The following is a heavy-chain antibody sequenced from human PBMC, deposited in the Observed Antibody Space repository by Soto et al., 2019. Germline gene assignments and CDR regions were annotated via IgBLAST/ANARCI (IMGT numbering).Heavy chain of an antibody. V-gene: IGHV1-8*01. CDR3: TRRKERSGPHYFDY. CDR1: GSTFTTYD. CDR2: MSPNSGNA. D-gene: IGHD6-25*01. Sequence: ASVKGSCKASGSTFTTYDIHWVRQATGQGLEWMGWMSPNSGNAGYAQKFQGRVTMTRNTSISTAYMELSSLTSEDTALYYCTRRKERSGPHYFDYWGQGSLVTVSS. J-gene: IGHJ4*02.